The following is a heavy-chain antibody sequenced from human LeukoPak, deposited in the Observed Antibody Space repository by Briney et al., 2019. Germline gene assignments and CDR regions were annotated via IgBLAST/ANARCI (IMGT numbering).Heavy chain of an antibody. J-gene: IGHJ4*01. D-gene: IGHD3-10*01. V-gene: IGHV3-66*01. CDR2: IYSGGST. CDR1: GATVSSNY. Sequence: GGSLRLSXVVSGATVSSNYMSWVRQAPGKGLEWVSVIYSGGSTYYADSVKGRFTISRDISKNTLYLQMNDLRVEDTAVYYCARDFSGYWGQGTLVTVSS. CDR3: ARDFSGY.